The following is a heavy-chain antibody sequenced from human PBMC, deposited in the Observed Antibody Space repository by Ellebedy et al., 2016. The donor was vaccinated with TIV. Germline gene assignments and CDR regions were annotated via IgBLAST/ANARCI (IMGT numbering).Heavy chain of an antibody. Sequence: GESLKISCAASGFTFMNYAMTWVRQAPGQGLEWVSVITGSGGKTYYADSVKGRFTISRDNSKNTLYLQMNSLTTEDTAVYYCARAVIGKEDFDYWGQGSLVSVSS. D-gene: IGHD3-10*01. V-gene: IGHV3-23*01. CDR1: GFTFMNYA. CDR3: ARAVIGKEDFDY. CDR2: ITGSGGKT. J-gene: IGHJ4*02.